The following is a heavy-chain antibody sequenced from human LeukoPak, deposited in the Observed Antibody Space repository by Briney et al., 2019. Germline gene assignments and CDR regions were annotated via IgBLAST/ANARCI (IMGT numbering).Heavy chain of an antibody. V-gene: IGHV4-4*02. CDR2: IYHSGNI. CDR3: ARDPVATPGTASDL. Sequence: SGTLSLTCAVSGDSISSRDWWSWVRQPPGGGLEWIAEIYHSGNINYNPSLKSRVTISVDKSKNQISLKVDSVTAADTAVYYCARDPVATPGTASDLWGHGTMVTVSS. J-gene: IGHJ3*01. CDR1: GDSISSRDW. D-gene: IGHD6-13*01.